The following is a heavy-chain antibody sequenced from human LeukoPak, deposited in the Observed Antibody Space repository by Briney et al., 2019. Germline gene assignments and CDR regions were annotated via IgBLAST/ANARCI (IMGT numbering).Heavy chain of an antibody. CDR2: INYSGNI. V-gene: IGHV4-39*01. CDR1: GGAISSSSYY. Sequence: SETLSLTCTVSGGAISSSSYYWGWIRQPPGKGLEWIGSINYSGNIYYNPSLNSRVTISVDTSKTQFSLKLSSVTAADTAVYYCARLSDYWGQGTLVTVSS. J-gene: IGHJ4*02. CDR3: ARLSDY.